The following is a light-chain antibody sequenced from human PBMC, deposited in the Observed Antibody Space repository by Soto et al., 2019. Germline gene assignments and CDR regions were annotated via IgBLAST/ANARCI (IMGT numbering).Light chain of an antibody. CDR2: DVS. Sequence: ALTQPASVSGSPGQSITISCTGTNSDVGGYDYVSWYQQHPGKAPKLLIYDVSKRPSGLSNRFSGSKSGNTASLTISGLLTEDEADYYCSSFTGSTTWVFGGGTKVTVL. CDR1: NSDVGGYDY. V-gene: IGLV2-14*03. CDR3: SSFTGSTTWV. J-gene: IGLJ3*02.